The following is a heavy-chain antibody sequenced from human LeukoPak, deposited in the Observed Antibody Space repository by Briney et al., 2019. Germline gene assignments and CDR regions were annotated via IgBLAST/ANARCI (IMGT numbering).Heavy chain of an antibody. V-gene: IGHV3-21*01. J-gene: IGHJ4*02. CDR1: GFTFSSYS. CDR2: ISSSSSYI. Sequence: PGGSLRLSCAASGFTFSSYSMNWVRQAPGKGLEWVSSISSSSSYIYYADSVKGRFTISRDNAKNSPYLQMNSLRAEDTAVYYCAREYGSGSYYEDYWGQGTLVTVSS. CDR3: AREYGSGSYYEDY. D-gene: IGHD3-10*01.